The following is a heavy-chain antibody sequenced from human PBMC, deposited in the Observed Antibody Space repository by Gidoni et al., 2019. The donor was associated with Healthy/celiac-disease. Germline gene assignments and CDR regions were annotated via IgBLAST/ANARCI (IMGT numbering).Heavy chain of an antibody. CDR3: AREGRPPDGSYRPFDY. D-gene: IGHD1-26*01. CDR1: GYTFTSYA. CDR2: INAGNGNT. J-gene: IGHJ4*02. V-gene: IGHV1-3*01. Sequence: QVQLVQSGAEVKKPGASVKVSCKASGYTFTSYAMHWVRQAPGQRLEWMGWINAGNGNTKYSQKFQGRVTITRDTSASTAYMELSSLRSEDTAVYYCAREGRPPDGSYRPFDYWGQGTLVTVSS.